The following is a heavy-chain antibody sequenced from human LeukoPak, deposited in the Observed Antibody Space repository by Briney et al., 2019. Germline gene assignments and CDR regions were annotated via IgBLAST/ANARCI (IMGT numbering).Heavy chain of an antibody. V-gene: IGHV4-59*12. CDR3: ARNFCSSTSCYIVFDY. J-gene: IGHJ4*02. CDR1: GGSISSYY. Sequence: PSETLSLTCTVSGGSISSYYWSWIRQPPGKGLEWIGYIYYSGSTNYNPSLKSRVTISVDTSKNQFSLKLSSVTAADTAVYYCARNFCSSTSCYIVFDYWGQGTLVTVSS. CDR2: IYYSGST. D-gene: IGHD2-2*02.